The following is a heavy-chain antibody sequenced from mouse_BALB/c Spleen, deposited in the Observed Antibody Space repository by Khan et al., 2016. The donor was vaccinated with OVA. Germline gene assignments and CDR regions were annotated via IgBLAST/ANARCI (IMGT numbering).Heavy chain of an antibody. J-gene: IGHJ4*01. Sequence: VQLQQSGAEFVKPGASVKLSCTTSDFRIKDTYINWVKQRPEQGLEWIGRIDPANGNIKYDPKFQGKATMTADKSSNTAYLQLRSLTSEDTAVYSCARSALEYYGMDYWGQGTSVTVSS. CDR3: ARSALEYYGMDY. D-gene: IGHD6-1*01. CDR1: DFRIKDTY. V-gene: IGHV14-3*02. CDR2: IDPANGNI.